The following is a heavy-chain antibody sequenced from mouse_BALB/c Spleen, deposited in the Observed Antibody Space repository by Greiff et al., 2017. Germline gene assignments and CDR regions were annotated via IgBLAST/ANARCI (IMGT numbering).Heavy chain of an antibody. CDR1: GFSLTSYG. J-gene: IGHJ2*01. CDR2: IWAGGST. D-gene: IGHD1-1*01. CDR3: ARDGTRSFDY. Sequence: VKLMESGPGLVAPSQCLSISCTASGFSLTSYGVHWVRQPPGKGLEWLGVIWAGGSTNYNSALMSRLSISKDNSKSQVFLKMNRLQTDDTAMYYCARDGTRSFDYWGQGTTLTVSS. V-gene: IGHV2-9*02.